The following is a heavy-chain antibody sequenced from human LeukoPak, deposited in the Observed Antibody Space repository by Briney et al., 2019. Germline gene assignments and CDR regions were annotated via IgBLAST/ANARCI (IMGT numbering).Heavy chain of an antibody. CDR3: ARGSSGYPRYFDY. V-gene: IGHV1-3*01. D-gene: IGHD3-22*01. J-gene: IGHJ4*02. Sequence: SVKVSFKASGYSFTSYDMHWVRQAPGQRLEGMGWINVGNGNTRYSQKFQGRVTITRDTSASTVYMDLSSLRSEDTAVYYCARGSSGYPRYFDYWGQGTLVTVSS. CDR1: GYSFTSYD. CDR2: INVGNGNT.